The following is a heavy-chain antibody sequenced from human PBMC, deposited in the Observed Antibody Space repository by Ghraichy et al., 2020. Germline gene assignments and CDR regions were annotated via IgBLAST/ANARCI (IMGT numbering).Heavy chain of an antibody. V-gene: IGHV4-61*08. Sequence: SETLSLTCTVSGVSVSSGGYYWNWIRQSPGKGLEWIGYIYYSGSTSYNPSLKSRVTISVDTSKSQFSLKVRSVTAADTAVYFCARDRQITTYYYYYYGMDDWGQGTTVTVSS. CDR1: GVSVSSGGYY. CDR3: ARDRQITTYYYYYYGMDD. D-gene: IGHD3-3*01. J-gene: IGHJ6*02. CDR2: IYYSGST.